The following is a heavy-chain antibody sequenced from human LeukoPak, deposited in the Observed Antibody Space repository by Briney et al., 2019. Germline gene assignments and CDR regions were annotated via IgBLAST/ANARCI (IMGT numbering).Heavy chain of an antibody. Sequence: PGGTLRLSCAASGFTFSSYGMSWVRQAPGKGLEWVSAISGSGGSTYYADSVKGRFTIPRDNAKNSLYLQMNSLRAEDTAVYYCARDYYYYDSSGYYYPLILDYWGQGTLVTVSS. CDR2: ISGSGGST. CDR3: ARDYYYYDSSGYYYPLILDY. V-gene: IGHV3-23*01. CDR1: GFTFSSYG. J-gene: IGHJ4*02. D-gene: IGHD3-22*01.